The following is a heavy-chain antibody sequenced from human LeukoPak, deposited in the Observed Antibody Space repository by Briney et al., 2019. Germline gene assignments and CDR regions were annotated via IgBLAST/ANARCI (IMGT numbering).Heavy chain of an antibody. V-gene: IGHV3-23*01. CDR2: ISASGGAT. D-gene: IGHD5-18*01. J-gene: IGHJ4*02. CDR1: GFTFTSYG. Sequence: QPGGSLRLSCAASGFTFTSYGMNWVRQAPGKGLEWVSGISASGGATYYAGSVKGRFTISRDNSNNTLCLQMNSLRAEDTAIYYCAKDSRGGYSYGPTLDYWGQGALVTVSS. CDR3: AKDSRGGYSYGPTLDY.